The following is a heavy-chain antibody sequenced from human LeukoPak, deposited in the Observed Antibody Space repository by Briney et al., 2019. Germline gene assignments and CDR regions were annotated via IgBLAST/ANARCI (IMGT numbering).Heavy chain of an antibody. V-gene: IGHV4-59*01. D-gene: IGHD1-26*01. CDR1: GGSISSYY. CDR2: IYYSGST. J-gene: IGHJ3*02. CDR3: ARGRYSGSYYTAQANAFDI. Sequence: SETLSPTCTVSGGSISSYYWSWIRQPPGKGLEWIRYIYYSGSTNYNPSLKSRVTISVDTSKNQFSLKLSSVTAADTAVYYCARGRYSGSYYTAQANAFDIWGQGTMVTVSS.